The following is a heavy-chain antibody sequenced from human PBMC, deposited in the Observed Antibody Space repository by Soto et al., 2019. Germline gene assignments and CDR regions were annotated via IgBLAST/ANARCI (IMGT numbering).Heavy chain of an antibody. Sequence: ASVKVSCKASGYTFTGYYMHWVRQAPGQGLEWMGWINPNSGGTNYAQKFQGRVTMTRDTSISTAYMELSRLRSDDTAVYYCARDDLYYDFWSGPPEDGMDVWGQGTTVTVSS. D-gene: IGHD3-3*01. CDR3: ARDDLYYDFWSGPPEDGMDV. V-gene: IGHV1-2*02. CDR2: INPNSGGT. J-gene: IGHJ6*02. CDR1: GYTFTGYY.